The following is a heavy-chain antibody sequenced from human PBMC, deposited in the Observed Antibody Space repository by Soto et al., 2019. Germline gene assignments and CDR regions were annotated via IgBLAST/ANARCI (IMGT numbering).Heavy chain of an antibody. CDR3: ARGLSIPIAGLLGY. V-gene: IGHV3-48*01. D-gene: IGHD6-19*01. J-gene: IGHJ4*02. Sequence: EVQLVESGGGLVQPGESLRLSCAASGFTFSSYSMNWVRQAPGKGPEWVAYISSSSRTVYYADSVKGRFTMSRDNAHSSLRVPMNSLIAEDTAMSFCARGLSIPIAGLLGYWGQGALVTVSS. CDR1: GFTFSSYS. CDR2: ISSSSRTV.